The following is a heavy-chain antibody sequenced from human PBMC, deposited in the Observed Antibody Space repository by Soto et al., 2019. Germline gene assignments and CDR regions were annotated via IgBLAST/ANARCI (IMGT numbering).Heavy chain of an antibody. CDR1: GFTFSSYG. CDR2: ISYDGSNK. Sequence: HPGGSLRLSCAASGFTFSSYGMHWVRQAPGKGLEWVAVISYDGSNKYYADSVKGRFTISRDNSKNTLYLQMNSLRAEDTAVYYCAKDRYGLGVTLLTPKDYWGQGTLVTVSS. CDR3: AKDRYGLGVTLLTPKDY. V-gene: IGHV3-30*18. J-gene: IGHJ4*02. D-gene: IGHD3-10*01.